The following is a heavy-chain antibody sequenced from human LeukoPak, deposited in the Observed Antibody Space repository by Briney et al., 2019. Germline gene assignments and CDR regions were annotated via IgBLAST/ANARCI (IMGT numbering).Heavy chain of an antibody. CDR2: LFGNGDGI. Sequence: SGGSLRLSCAASGFQFSLFAMSWVRQAPGKGLEWISGLFGNGDGIAYADSVKGRFTISRDNSKNTLYLQMNSLRAEDTAVYYCAKVRYSSYYFDYWGQGTLVTVSS. V-gene: IGHV3-23*01. D-gene: IGHD2-15*01. CDR1: GFQFSLFA. J-gene: IGHJ4*02. CDR3: AKVRYSSYYFDY.